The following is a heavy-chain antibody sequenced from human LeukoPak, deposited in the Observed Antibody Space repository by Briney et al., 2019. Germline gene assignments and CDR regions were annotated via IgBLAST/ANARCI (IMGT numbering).Heavy chain of an antibody. V-gene: IGHV3-30-3*01. J-gene: IGHJ3*02. Sequence: GGSLTLSCAASGFTFSSYTMHWVRQAPGKGLEWVAVILYDGSNEYYARSVKGRFTISRDNSKNTLFLQMNSLRAEDTAVYYCARDVSYAFDIWGQGTMVTVSS. CDR1: GFTFSSYT. CDR3: ARDVSYAFDI. CDR2: ILYDGSNE. D-gene: IGHD2-8*01.